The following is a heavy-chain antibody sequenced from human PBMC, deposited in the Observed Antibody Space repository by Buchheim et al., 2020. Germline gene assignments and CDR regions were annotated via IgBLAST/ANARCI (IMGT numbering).Heavy chain of an antibody. D-gene: IGHD3-10*01. J-gene: IGHJ6*02. CDR2: ISGSGGST. CDR3: AKETVLLWFGELLYDYYGMDV. V-gene: IGHV3-23*01. Sequence: EVQLLESGGGLVQPGGSLRLSCAASGFTFRNYAMSWVRQAPGKGLEWVSIISGSGGSTYYADSVKGRFTISSDNSKNTLYLQMNSLRAEDTAVYYCAKETVLLWFGELLYDYYGMDVWGQGTT. CDR1: GFTFRNYA.